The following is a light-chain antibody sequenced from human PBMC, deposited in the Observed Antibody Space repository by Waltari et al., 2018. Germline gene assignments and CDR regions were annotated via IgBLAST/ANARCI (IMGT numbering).Light chain of an antibody. CDR3: HSRDSSASHVV. Sequence: SSELTQDPAASVALGQTVQLPCHGASLRTQHARWYQQKPGQAPVLVLFGYNTRPSGIPDRFSGYNSGPTSSLTITGAQAEDEADYYCHSRDSSASHVVFGGGTKLTVL. V-gene: IGLV3-19*01. CDR1: SLRTQH. J-gene: IGLJ2*01. CDR2: GYN.